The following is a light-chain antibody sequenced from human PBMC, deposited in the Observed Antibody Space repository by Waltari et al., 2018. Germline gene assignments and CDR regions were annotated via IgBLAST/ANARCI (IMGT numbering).Light chain of an antibody. CDR3: CSYAGSYILV. J-gene: IGLJ2*01. CDR2: DVN. CDR1: SSAVGGYNY. V-gene: IGLV2-11*01. Sequence: QSALTQPRPVSGSPGQSVTISCTGTSSAVGGYNYVPWYQQHPGKAPTLMIYDVNKRPSGVPDRFSGSKSGNTASLTISGLQAEDEADFYCCSYAGSYILVFGGGTKLTVL.